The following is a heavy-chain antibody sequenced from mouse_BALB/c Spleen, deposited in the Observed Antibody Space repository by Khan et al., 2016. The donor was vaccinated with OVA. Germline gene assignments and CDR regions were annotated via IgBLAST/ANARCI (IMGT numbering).Heavy chain of an antibody. CDR3: ARQPYYHYYVMDY. Sequence: LQESGPGLVVPSQSLSITCTISGFSLTSYGIHWVRQPPGKGLEWLVVIWSDGSTTYNSTLKSRLSITKDNSKSQVFLKMNSLQTDDTAMYYCARQPYYHYYVMDYWGQGTSVTVSS. D-gene: IGHD2-10*01. CDR2: IWSDGST. CDR1: GFSLTSYG. J-gene: IGHJ4*01. V-gene: IGHV2-6-1*01.